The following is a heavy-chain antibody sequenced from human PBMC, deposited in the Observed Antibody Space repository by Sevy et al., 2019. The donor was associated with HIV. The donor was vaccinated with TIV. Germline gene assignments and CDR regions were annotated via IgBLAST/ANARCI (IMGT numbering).Heavy chain of an antibody. D-gene: IGHD2-2*02. J-gene: IGHJ6*02. V-gene: IGHV3-23*01. CDR3: EGSCSRTSCYTGFYYYYGMDV. CDR2: ISGSGGST. CDR1: GFTFSSYA. Sequence: GGSLRLSCAASGFTFSSYAMSWVRQAPGKGLEWVSPISGSGGSTYYADSVKGRFTISRDNSKNTLYLQMNSLRAEDTAVYYCEGSCSRTSCYTGFYYYYGMDVWGQGTTVTVSS.